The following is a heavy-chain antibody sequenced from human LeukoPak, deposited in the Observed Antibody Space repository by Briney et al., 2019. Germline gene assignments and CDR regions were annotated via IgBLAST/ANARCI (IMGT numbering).Heavy chain of an antibody. CDR3: ARGKTRYGDYVLWYY. CDR2: INHSGST. V-gene: IGHV4-34*01. Sequence: KPSETLSLTCAVYGGSFSGYYWSWIRQPPGKGLEWIGEINHSGSTNYNPSLKSRVTISVDTYKNRVSLKLTSVTAADTAVYYCARGKTRYGDYVLWYYWGQGTLVTVSS. J-gene: IGHJ4*02. CDR1: GGSFSGYY. D-gene: IGHD4-17*01.